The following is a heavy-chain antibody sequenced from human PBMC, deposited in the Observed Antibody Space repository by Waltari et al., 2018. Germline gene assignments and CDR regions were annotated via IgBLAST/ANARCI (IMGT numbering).Heavy chain of an antibody. Sequence: QVHLQQWGAGLLKPSETLSLTGAGSGGSFSGYFWSWFRQPPGKGLEWLGEINHSGYTNYNPSLKSRVTISVDTSKNQFSLKLSSVTAADTAVYYCAREGRAAAGTDYWSQGTLVTVSS. CDR2: INHSGYT. J-gene: IGHJ4*02. CDR1: GGSFSGYF. V-gene: IGHV4-34*02. CDR3: AREGRAAAGTDY. D-gene: IGHD6-13*01.